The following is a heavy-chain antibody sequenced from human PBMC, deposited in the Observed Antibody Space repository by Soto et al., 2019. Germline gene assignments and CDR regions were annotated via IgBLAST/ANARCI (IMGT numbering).Heavy chain of an antibody. CDR2: IIPIFSTT. D-gene: IGHD6-13*01. CDR1: GGTFSNHA. Sequence: QVHLVQSGAEVKKPGSSVKVSCKAPGGTFSNHAINWVRQAPGQGLEWMGRIIPIFSTTNYAQKFQGRVTMNADESTITAYLELSSLKQDDTDVYYCAREVAADGTFREDVFDIWGQGTLVTVSS. J-gene: IGHJ3*02. V-gene: IGHV1-69*12. CDR3: AREVAADGTFREDVFDI.